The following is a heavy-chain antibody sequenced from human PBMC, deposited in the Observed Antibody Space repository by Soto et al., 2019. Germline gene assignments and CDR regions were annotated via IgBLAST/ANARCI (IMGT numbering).Heavy chain of an antibody. CDR3: ARLSRASFALDV. CDR1: GYNFITDW. Sequence: HGESLKISCKGSGYNFITDWISWVRQMPGKGPEWMGRIDPTDSYTKYSPSFEGHVTISADKYISTAYLQWSSLKASDSAVYYCARLSRASFALDVWGQGTTVTVSS. CDR2: IDPTDSYT. D-gene: IGHD3-16*01. J-gene: IGHJ6*02. V-gene: IGHV5-10-1*01.